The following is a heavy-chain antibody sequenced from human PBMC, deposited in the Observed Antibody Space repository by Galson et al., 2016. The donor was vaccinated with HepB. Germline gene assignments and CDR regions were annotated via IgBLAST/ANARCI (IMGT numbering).Heavy chain of an antibody. D-gene: IGHD3-22*01. CDR3: ARLVSSKSPYDS. Sequence: QSGAEVKKPGESLKISCTGSGYNFTTYWIGWVRQMPGKGLEWLGIIYPDASDTTYSPSFQGHITFSADKSISTAYMPWSSLKASDTAIYYCARLVSSKSPYDSWGQGTLVTVSS. V-gene: IGHV5-51*01. CDR1: GYNFTTYW. CDR2: IYPDASDT. J-gene: IGHJ4*02.